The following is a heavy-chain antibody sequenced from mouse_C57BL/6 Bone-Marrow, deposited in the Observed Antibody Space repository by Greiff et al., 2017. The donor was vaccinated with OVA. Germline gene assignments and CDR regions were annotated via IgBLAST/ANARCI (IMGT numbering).Heavy chain of an antibody. J-gene: IGHJ4*01. CDR1: GCSFTSYY. Sequence: QVQLQQSGPELVKPGASVKISCKASGCSFTSYYIHWVKQRPGQGLEWIGWIYPGSGNTKYNEKFKGKATLTADTSSSTAYMQLSSLTSEDSAVYYCARSIYYYGSSWNYYAMDYWGQGTSVTVSS. V-gene: IGHV1-66*01. CDR2: IYPGSGNT. CDR3: ARSIYYYGSSWNYYAMDY. D-gene: IGHD1-1*01.